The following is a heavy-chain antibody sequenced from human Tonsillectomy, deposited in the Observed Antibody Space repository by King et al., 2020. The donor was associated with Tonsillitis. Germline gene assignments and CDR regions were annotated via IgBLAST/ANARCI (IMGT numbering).Heavy chain of an antibody. V-gene: IGHV3-23*04. D-gene: IGHD2-21*02. J-gene: IGHJ4*02. Sequence: VQLVESGGDLVQPGGSLRLSCAASGFTFSSYSMSWVRQAPGKGLEWVSAISGSGGSTYYADSVKGRFTIARDNSKNTLYLQMNSLRAEDTAVYYCAKDLRQRNCGGDCYLLDYWGQGTLVTVSS. CDR2: ISGSGGST. CDR1: GFTFSSYS. CDR3: AKDLRQRNCGGDCYLLDY.